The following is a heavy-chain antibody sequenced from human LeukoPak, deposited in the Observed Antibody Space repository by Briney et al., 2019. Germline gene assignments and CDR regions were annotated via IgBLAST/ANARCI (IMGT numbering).Heavy chain of an antibody. V-gene: IGHV3-30*02. CDR1: GFTFSSYG. Sequence: GGSLRLSCAASGFTFSSYGMHWVRQAPGKGLEWVAFIRYDGSNKYYADSVKGRFTISRDNSKNTLYLQMNSLRAEDTAVYYCAKDHHRVAKGGPFDYWGQGTLVTVSS. CDR2: IRYDGSNK. D-gene: IGHD5-12*01. J-gene: IGHJ4*02. CDR3: AKDHHRVAKGGPFDY.